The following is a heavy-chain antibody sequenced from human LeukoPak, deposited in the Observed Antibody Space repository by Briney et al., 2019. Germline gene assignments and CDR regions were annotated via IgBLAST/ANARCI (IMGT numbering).Heavy chain of an antibody. Sequence: PGGTLRLSCAASGFTFSRYGMSWVRQAPGKGLEWVSYISSSGSTIYYADSVKGRFTISRDNAKNSLYLQMNSLRAEDTAVYYCAELGITMIGGVWGKGTTVTTSS. J-gene: IGHJ6*04. CDR3: AELGITMIGGV. CDR2: ISSSGSTI. D-gene: IGHD3-10*02. CDR1: GFTFSRYG. V-gene: IGHV3-48*03.